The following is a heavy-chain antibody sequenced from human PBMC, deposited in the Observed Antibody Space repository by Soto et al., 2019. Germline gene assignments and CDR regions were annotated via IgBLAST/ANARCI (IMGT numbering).Heavy chain of an antibody. Sequence: GGSLRLSCAASGFTFDDYTMHWVRQAPGKGLEWVSLISWDGGSTYYADSVKGRFTISRDNSKNSLYLQMNSLRTEDTALYYCAKDTGYSSSSRRGAVGFDYWGQGTLVTVSS. J-gene: IGHJ4*02. D-gene: IGHD6-6*01. CDR3: AKDTGYSSSSRRGAVGFDY. V-gene: IGHV3-43*01. CDR1: GFTFDDYT. CDR2: ISWDGGST.